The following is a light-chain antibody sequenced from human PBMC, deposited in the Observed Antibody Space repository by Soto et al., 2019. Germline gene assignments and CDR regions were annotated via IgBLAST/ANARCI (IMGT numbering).Light chain of an antibody. J-gene: IGKJ2*01. V-gene: IGKV3-11*01. CDR3: QQPYT. Sequence: EIVLTQSPATLALSPGERATLSCRASQSVSSYLAWYQQKPGQAPRLLIYDASNRATGIPARFSGSGSGTYFTLTISSLEPEDFAVYYCQQPYTFGQGTKLEIK. CDR1: QSVSSY. CDR2: DAS.